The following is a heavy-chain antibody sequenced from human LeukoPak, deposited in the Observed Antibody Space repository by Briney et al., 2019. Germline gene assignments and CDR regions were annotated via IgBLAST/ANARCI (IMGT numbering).Heavy chain of an antibody. CDR2: IYYSGST. CDR3: ARDTSAYYYDSSGYYDY. D-gene: IGHD3-22*01. V-gene: IGHV4-59*01. J-gene: IGHJ4*02. Sequence: PSETLSLTCTVSGGSISSYYWSWIRQPPGKGLEWIGYIYYSGSTNYNPSLKSRVTISVDTSKNQFSLKLSSVTAADTAVYYCARDTSAYYYDSSGYYDYWGQGTLVTVSS. CDR1: GGSISSYY.